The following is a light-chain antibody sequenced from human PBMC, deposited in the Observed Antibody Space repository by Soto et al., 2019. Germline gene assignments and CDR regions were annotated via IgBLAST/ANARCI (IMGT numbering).Light chain of an antibody. CDR2: AAS. Sequence: DIQMTQSPSSLSASVGDRVTITCRASQSISSYLNWYQQKPGKAPKLLIYAASSFQSGVPSRFSGSGSGTDFTLTISCLQSEDFATYYCQQYYSYPITFGQGTRLEIK. J-gene: IGKJ5*01. CDR1: QSISSY. V-gene: IGKV1-39*01. CDR3: QQYYSYPIT.